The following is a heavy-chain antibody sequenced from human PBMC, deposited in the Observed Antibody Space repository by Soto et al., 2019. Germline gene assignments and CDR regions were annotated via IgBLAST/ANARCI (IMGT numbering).Heavy chain of an antibody. D-gene: IGHD6-13*01. Sequence: EVQLLESGGGLVQPGGSLRLSCAASGFTFSSYAMSWVREAPGKGLEWVSAISGSGGSTYYADSVKGRFTISRDNSKNTLYLQMNSLRAEDTAVYYCAKPYSSSWYSGYYYYGMDVWGQGTTVTVSS. CDR3: AKPYSSSWYSGYYYYGMDV. CDR1: GFTFSSYA. V-gene: IGHV3-23*01. CDR2: ISGSGGST. J-gene: IGHJ6*02.